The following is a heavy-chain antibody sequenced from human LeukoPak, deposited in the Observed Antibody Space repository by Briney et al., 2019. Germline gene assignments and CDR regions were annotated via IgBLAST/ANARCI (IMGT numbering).Heavy chain of an antibody. V-gene: IGHV3-53*01. CDR3: ASYVDTAMAAGVAFDI. CDR1: GFTVSSNY. J-gene: IGHJ3*02. D-gene: IGHD5-18*01. Sequence: GGSLRLSCAASGFTVSSNYMSWVRQSPGKGLEWVSVIYSGGSTYYADSVKGRFTISRDNSKNTLYLQMNSLRAEDTAVYYCASYVDTAMAAGVAFDIWGQGTMVTVSS. CDR2: IYSGGST.